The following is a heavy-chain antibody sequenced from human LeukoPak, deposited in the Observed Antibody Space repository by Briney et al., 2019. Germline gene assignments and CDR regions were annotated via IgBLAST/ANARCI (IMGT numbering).Heavy chain of an antibody. V-gene: IGHV4-34*01. J-gene: IGHJ4*02. CDR1: GGSFSGYY. CDR2: INHSGST. CDR3: ARGYTTSWYGD. Sequence: SETLSLTCAVYGGSFSGYYWSWIRQPPGKGLEWIGEINHSGSTNYNPSLKSRVTISVDTSKNQFSLKLNSVTAADTAVYYCARGYTTSWYGDWGQGTLVTVSS. D-gene: IGHD6-13*01.